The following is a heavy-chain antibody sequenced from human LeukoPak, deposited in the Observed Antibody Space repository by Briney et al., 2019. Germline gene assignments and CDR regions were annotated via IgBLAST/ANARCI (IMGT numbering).Heavy chain of an antibody. CDR3: ARAHCCSWYRYYFDY. J-gene: IGHJ4*02. V-gene: IGHV4-59*01. Sequence: SETLSLTCTVSGGSISSYYWSWIRQPPGKGLEWIGYIYYSGSTNYNPSLKSRVTISVDTSKNQFSLKLSSVTAADTAVYYCARAHCCSWYRYYFDYWGQGTLVTVSS. D-gene: IGHD6-13*01. CDR1: GGSISSYY. CDR2: IYYSGST.